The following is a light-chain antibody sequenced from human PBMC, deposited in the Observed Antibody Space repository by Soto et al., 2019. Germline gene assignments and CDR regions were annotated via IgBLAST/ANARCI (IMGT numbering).Light chain of an antibody. CDR3: KQYNNLPFS. CDR1: QSVSSN. V-gene: IGKV3-15*01. J-gene: IGKJ3*01. Sequence: EIVMTQSPATLSVSPGERATLSCRASQSVSSNLAWYQQKPGQAPRLLIYGASTRATGIPARFSGSGSGTEFTLTISSLQSEDFAVYYCKQYNNLPFSVGPGTNVDIK. CDR2: GAS.